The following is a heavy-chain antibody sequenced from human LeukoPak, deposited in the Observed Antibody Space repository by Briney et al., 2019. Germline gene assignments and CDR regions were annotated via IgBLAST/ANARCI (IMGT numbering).Heavy chain of an antibody. V-gene: IGHV4-39*07. D-gene: IGHD3-16*02. CDR2: IYYSGST. CDR3: ARDVSSLPTYYDYVWGSYRYTHPMNDAFDI. CDR1: GGSISSSSYY. Sequence: SETLSLTCTVSGGSISSSSYYWGWIRQPPGKGLEWIGSIYYSGSTYYNPSLKSRVTISVDTSKNQFSLKLSSVTAADTAVYYCARDVSSLPTYYDYVWGSYRYTHPMNDAFDIWGQGTMVTVSS. J-gene: IGHJ3*02.